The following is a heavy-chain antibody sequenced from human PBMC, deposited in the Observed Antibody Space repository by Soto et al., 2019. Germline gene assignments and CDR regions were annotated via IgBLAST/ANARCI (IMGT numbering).Heavy chain of an antibody. J-gene: IGHJ4*02. Sequence: WSSLRLSCRVSGFTFINYAMNWVRQAPGKVLEWVELISGDGSNEYYADSVKVRFTISRDNAKNSLYLQMNSLRAEDTAVYYCARSEWSFDYWGQGTLVTVYS. CDR3: ARSEWSFDY. CDR2: ISGDGSNE. CDR1: GFTFINYA. V-gene: IGHV3-30-3*01. D-gene: IGHD3-3*01.